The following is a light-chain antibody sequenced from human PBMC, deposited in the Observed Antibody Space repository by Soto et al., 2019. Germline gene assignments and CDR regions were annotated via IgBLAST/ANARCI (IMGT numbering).Light chain of an antibody. Sequence: EIVLTQSPGTLSLSPGERATLSCRASQSVSSSYLAWYQQKPGQAPRLLIYGASSRATGIPDRFSGSGSGTDFTLTISRLEPEDFAVYYFHQYGSSPRTFGPGTKVDIK. CDR3: HQYGSSPRT. CDR1: QSVSSSY. V-gene: IGKV3-20*01. CDR2: GAS. J-gene: IGKJ3*01.